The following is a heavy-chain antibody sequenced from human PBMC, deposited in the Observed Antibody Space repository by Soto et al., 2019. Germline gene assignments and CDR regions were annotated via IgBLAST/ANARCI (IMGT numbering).Heavy chain of an antibody. CDR1: GYSISTGFN. J-gene: IGHJ4*02. D-gene: IGHD2-2*01. V-gene: IGHV4-38-2*02. CDR3: ARDWGTASYQLDS. Sequence: SETLSLTCAVSGYSISTGFNWAWIRQPPGKGLEWIGSIYHSGSTYYNLSLKSRVTISSDASKNQISLKLSSVTAADTALYYCARDWGTASYQLDSWGQGTLVTVSS. CDR2: IYHSGST.